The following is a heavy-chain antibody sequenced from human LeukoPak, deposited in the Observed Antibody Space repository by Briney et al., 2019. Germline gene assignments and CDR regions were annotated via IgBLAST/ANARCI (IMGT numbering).Heavy chain of an antibody. CDR3: ARDYGSGSYYKGYFDY. CDR1: GFTFSSYS. Sequence: GGSLRLSCAVSGFTFSSYSMNWVRQAPGKGLEWISYISDSSSPIYYADSVKGRFAISRDNSKNTLYLQMNSLRAEDTALYYCARDYGSGSYYKGYFDYWGQGTLVTVSS. J-gene: IGHJ4*02. D-gene: IGHD3-10*01. V-gene: IGHV3-48*01. CDR2: ISDSSSPI.